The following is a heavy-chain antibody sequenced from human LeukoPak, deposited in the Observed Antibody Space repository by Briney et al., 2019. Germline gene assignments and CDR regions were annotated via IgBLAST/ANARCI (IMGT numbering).Heavy chain of an antibody. CDR1: GGSIGSYY. D-gene: IGHD2-15*01. CDR3: ARGAWVVAAKVLDP. J-gene: IGHJ5*02. CDR2: IYYSGST. Sequence: SETLSLTCTVSGGSIGSYYWSWIRQPPGKGLEWIGYIYYSGSTNYNPSLKSRVTISVDTSKNQFSLKLSSVTAADTAVYYCARGAWVVAAKVLDPWGQGTLVTVSS. V-gene: IGHV4-59*01.